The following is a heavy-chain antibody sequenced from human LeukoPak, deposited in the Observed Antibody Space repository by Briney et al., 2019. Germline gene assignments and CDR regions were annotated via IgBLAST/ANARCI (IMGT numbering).Heavy chain of an antibody. J-gene: IGHJ4*02. Sequence: PGGSLRLSCAASGFTFSSYSMNWVRQAPGKGLEWVSSISSSSSYIYYADSVKGRFTISRDNSKNTLYLQMNSLRAEDTAVYYCAKDRVGRLRYFDWLSHFDYWGQGTLVTVSS. V-gene: IGHV3-21*01. CDR2: ISSSSSYI. CDR1: GFTFSSYS. CDR3: AKDRVGRLRYFDWLSHFDY. D-gene: IGHD3-9*01.